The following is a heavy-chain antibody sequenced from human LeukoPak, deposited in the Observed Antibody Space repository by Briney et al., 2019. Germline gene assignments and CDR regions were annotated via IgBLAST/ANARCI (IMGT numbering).Heavy chain of an antibody. CDR3: ARSSGRQLWFLGSGGMDV. V-gene: IGHV3-74*01. CDR1: GFTFSSYW. Sequence: PSGGSLRLSCAASGFTFSSYWMHWVRQAPGKGLVWVTRINSDGSSTSYADSVKGRFTISRDNAKNTLYLQMNSLRAEDTAVYYCARSSGRQLWFLGSGGMDVWGQGTTVTVSS. D-gene: IGHD5-18*01. J-gene: IGHJ6*02. CDR2: INSDGSST.